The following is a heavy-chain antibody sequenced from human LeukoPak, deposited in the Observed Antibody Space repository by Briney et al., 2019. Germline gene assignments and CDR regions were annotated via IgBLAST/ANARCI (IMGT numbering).Heavy chain of an antibody. CDR1: GFTFSSYA. Sequence: HPGGSLRLSCAASGFTFSSYAMSWVRQAPGKGLEWVSAISGSGGSTYYADSVKGRFTISRDNAKNSLYLQMDSLRVEDTAVYYCATLDYYDRSPRILEYWGQGTLVTVSS. V-gene: IGHV3-23*01. CDR3: ATLDYYDRSPRILEY. CDR2: ISGSGGST. J-gene: IGHJ4*02. D-gene: IGHD3-22*01.